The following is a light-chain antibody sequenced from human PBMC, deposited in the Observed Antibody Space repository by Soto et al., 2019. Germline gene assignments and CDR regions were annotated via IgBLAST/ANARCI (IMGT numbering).Light chain of an antibody. CDR1: SSDVGGYNY. J-gene: IGLJ1*01. CDR3: NSYTTTTTLFV. Sequence: QSALTQPPSASGSPGQSVAISCTGTSSDVGGYNYVSWYQQFPGRAPKLILYEVGNRPSGISTRFSGSKSGNTASLTISGLQAEDEADYYCNSYTTTTTLFVFGTGTKLTVL. V-gene: IGLV2-14*01. CDR2: EVG.